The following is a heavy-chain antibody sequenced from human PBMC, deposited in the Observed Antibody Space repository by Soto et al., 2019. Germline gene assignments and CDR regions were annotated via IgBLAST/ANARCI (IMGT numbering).Heavy chain of an antibody. CDR2: IYYSGST. V-gene: IGHV4-59*01. Sequence: SETLSLTCAVSGGSISNYYWSWIRQPPGKGLEWIGYIYYSGSTNYNPSLKSRVTMSADTSKNQLSLKLTSVTAADTAVYYCARESAGSGKNNWFDPWGQGTLVTVSS. CDR3: ARESAGSGKNNWFDP. D-gene: IGHD3-10*01. CDR1: GGSISNYY. J-gene: IGHJ5*02.